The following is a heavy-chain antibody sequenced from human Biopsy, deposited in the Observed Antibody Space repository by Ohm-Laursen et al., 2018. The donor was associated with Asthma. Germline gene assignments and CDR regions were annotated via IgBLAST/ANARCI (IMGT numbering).Heavy chain of an antibody. Sequence: SSVKVSCKASGDSFSNYAISWVRQAPGQGLEWMGGLIPVLGTPDHAQMFEGRVTITADESTSTAYMELSRLSFEDTAVYYCARGYSGSDRIVYYYSGLEVWGQGTTVTVSS. CDR1: GDSFSNYA. CDR2: LIPVLGTP. J-gene: IGHJ6*02. V-gene: IGHV1-69*01. CDR3: ARGYSGSDRIVYYYSGLEV. D-gene: IGHD5-12*01.